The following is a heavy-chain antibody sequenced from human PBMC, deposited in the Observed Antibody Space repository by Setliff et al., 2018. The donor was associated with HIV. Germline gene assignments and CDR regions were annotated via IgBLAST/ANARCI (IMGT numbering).Heavy chain of an antibody. CDR2: IYPGESET. D-gene: IGHD6-6*01. Sequence: GESLKISCKGSGYSFTNYWIGWVRQMPGKGLEWMGAIYPGESETRYGPSFQGQVTISADKSINTAYVQWSSLKASDTAMYYCARHRHSSSFLFENFDSWGQGTLVTVSS. V-gene: IGHV5-51*01. J-gene: IGHJ4*02. CDR3: ARHRHSSSFLFENFDS. CDR1: GYSFTNYW.